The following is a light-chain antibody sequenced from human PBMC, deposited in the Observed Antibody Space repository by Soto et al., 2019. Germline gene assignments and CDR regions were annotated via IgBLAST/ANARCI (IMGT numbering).Light chain of an antibody. V-gene: IGKV1-5*03. CDR2: EAS. CDR3: QQYNGYWT. J-gene: IGKJ1*01. CDR1: PSTSDS. Sequence: DIQMTQSPSTLSASVGDRVTITCRASPSTSDSLAWYQQKPGKAPKLLIYEASSIKSGVPSRFSGSRSGTEYTLTISSLQPDDFATDYCQQYNGYWTFGQGTKVEIK.